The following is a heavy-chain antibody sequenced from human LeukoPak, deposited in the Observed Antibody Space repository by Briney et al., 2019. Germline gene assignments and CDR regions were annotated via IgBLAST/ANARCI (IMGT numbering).Heavy chain of an antibody. CDR1: GFTFSSYT. D-gene: IGHD3-22*01. CDR3: ARGDLYYYDSSGGDY. V-gene: IGHV3-21*01. Sequence: GGSLRLSCAASGFTFSSYTMNWVRQAPGKGLEWVSSISTSSSYIYYADTVKGRFTISRDNAKNSLYLQMNSLRAEDTAVYYCARGDLYYYDSSGGDYWGQGTLVTVSS. J-gene: IGHJ4*02. CDR2: ISTSSSYI.